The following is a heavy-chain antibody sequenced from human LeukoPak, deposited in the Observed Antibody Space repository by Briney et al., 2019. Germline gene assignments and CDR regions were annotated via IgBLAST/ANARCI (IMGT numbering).Heavy chain of an antibody. Sequence: SETLSLTCTVSGASFNIYYWSWIRQPPGKGLEWIGYIYYSGSTNYNPSLKSRLTISVDTSKNQFSLNLRSVTAADTAVYYCARGGFSGGILRYFDLWGRGTLVTVPS. CDR1: GASFNIYY. CDR2: IYYSGST. D-gene: IGHD2-15*01. CDR3: ARGGFSGGILRYFDL. J-gene: IGHJ2*01. V-gene: IGHV4-59*01.